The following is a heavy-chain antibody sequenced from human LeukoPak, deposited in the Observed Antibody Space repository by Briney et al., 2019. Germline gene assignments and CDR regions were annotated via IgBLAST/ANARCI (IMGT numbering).Heavy chain of an antibody. J-gene: IGHJ4*02. D-gene: IGHD2-15*01. Sequence: PGGSLRLSCAASGFTFSSHGMHWVRQAPGKGLEWVAVIWYDGSNKYYADSVKGRFTISRDNSKNTLYLQMNSLRAEDTAVYYCARDAAYCSGGSCYSSGPDYWGQGTLVTVSS. CDR2: IWYDGSNK. CDR3: ARDAAYCSGGSCYSSGPDY. V-gene: IGHV3-33*01. CDR1: GFTFSSHG.